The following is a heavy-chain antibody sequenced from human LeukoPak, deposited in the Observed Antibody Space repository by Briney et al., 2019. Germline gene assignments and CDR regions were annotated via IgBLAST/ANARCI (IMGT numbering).Heavy chain of an antibody. D-gene: IGHD6-19*01. CDR3: AREVSSSGWYHWFDP. J-gene: IGHJ5*02. V-gene: IGHV4-39*07. Sequence: PSETLSLTCTVSGGSIGSTNYYWGWIRQPPGKGLEWIANIYYSGSTYYNPSLKSRVAISVDTSKNQFSLKLSSVTAADTAVYYCAREVSSSGWYHWFDPWGQGTLVTVSS. CDR2: IYYSGST. CDR1: GGSIGSTNYY.